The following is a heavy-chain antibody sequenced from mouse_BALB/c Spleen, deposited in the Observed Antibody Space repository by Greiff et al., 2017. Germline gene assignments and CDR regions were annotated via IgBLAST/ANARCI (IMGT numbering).Heavy chain of an antibody. J-gene: IGHJ4*01. Sequence: VKLQQSGPGLVAPSQSLSITCTVSGFSLTSYGVHWVRQPPGKGLEWLGVIWAGGSTNYNSALMSRLSISKDNSKSQVFLKMNSLQTDDTAMYYCARSYGYDRAMDYWGQGTSVTVSS. V-gene: IGHV2-9*02. CDR1: GFSLTSYG. CDR3: ARSYGYDRAMDY. D-gene: IGHD2-2*01. CDR2: IWAGGST.